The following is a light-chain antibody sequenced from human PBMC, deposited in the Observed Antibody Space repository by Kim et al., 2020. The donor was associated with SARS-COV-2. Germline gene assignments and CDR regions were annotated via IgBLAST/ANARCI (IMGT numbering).Light chain of an antibody. CDR1: HDIYTY. CDR3: LHHKDYPYT. CDR2: GAS. J-gene: IGKJ1*01. V-gene: IGKV1-17*03. Sequence: ASVGDRVTLTCRASHDIYTYVAWFQQKPGKVPKRLISGASRWQSGVPSRFSGSGSGAEFTLTISNLQPEDVATYYCLHHKDYPYTFGQGTKVDIK.